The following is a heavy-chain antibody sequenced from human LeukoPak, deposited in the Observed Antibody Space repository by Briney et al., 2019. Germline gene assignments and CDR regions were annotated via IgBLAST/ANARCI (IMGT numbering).Heavy chain of an antibody. V-gene: IGHV1-69*13. CDR2: IIPIFGTA. D-gene: IGHD6-13*01. J-gene: IGHJ5*02. CDR1: GGTFSSYA. CDR3: AGAAAADLRFGWFDP. Sequence: SVKVSCKASGGTFSSYAIRWVRQAPGQGLEWMGGIIPIFGTANYAQKFQGRVTITADESTSTAYMELSSLRSEDTAVYYCAGAAAADLRFGWFDPWGQGTLVTVSS.